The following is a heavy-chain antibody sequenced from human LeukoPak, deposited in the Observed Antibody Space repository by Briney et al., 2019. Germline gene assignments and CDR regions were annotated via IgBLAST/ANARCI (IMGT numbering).Heavy chain of an antibody. J-gene: IGHJ4*02. Sequence: ASVKVSCKASGYTFTSYYMYWVRQAPGQGLEWMGIINPSGGSTSFAQRFQGRVTMTRDTSTNTVYMELSSLTSEDTAVYYCARGPQENKRYTSGWYVNYWGQGTLVTVSS. CDR2: INPSGGST. CDR1: GYTFTSYY. V-gene: IGHV1-46*01. CDR3: ARGPQENKRYTSGWYVNY. D-gene: IGHD6-19*01.